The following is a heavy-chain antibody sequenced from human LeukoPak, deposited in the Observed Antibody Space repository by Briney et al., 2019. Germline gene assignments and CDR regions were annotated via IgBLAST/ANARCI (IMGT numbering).Heavy chain of an antibody. CDR2: IYYRPIT. J-gene: IGHJ4*01. Sequence: SETLSLTCTVSGASIGSSLYFWGWFRQPPGKGLEWIGSIYYRPITYYNPSLRSRGTISLDTSNNQFSLKLTSVTAADTAFYYCARGRNWNFQAYFDYWGLGSLVSVSS. D-gene: IGHD1-1*01. CDR3: ARGRNWNFQAYFDY. CDR1: GASIGSSLYF. V-gene: IGHV4-39*07.